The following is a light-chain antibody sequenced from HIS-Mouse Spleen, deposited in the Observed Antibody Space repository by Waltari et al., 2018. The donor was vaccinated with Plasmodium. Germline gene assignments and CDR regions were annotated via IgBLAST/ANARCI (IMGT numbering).Light chain of an antibody. V-gene: IGLV3-19*01. Sequence: SSELTQDPAVSVALGQTVRITCHGDSLRSYYASWYQQKPGQAPVLFIYGKNNRPSGIPDRFSGSSSGNTASLTITGAQAEDEADYYCNSRDSSGNHLGVVFGGGTKLTVL. CDR2: GKN. J-gene: IGLJ2*01. CDR3: NSRDSSGNHLGVV. CDR1: SLRSYY.